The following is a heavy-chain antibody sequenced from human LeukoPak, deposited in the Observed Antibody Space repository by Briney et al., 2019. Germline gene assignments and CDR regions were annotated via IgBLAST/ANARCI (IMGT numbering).Heavy chain of an antibody. D-gene: IGHD3-10*01. CDR3: ARGRGSGSYHSDY. Sequence: GGSLRLSCAASGFTFSSYSMNWVRQAPGKGLEWVSSISSSSYIYYADSVKGRFAISRDNAKNSLYLQMNSLRAEDTAVYYCARGRGSGSYHSDYWGQGTLVTVSS. CDR2: ISSSSYI. J-gene: IGHJ4*02. CDR1: GFTFSSYS. V-gene: IGHV3-21*01.